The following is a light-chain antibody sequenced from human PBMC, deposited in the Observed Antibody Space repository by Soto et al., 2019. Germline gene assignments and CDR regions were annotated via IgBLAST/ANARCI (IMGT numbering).Light chain of an antibody. V-gene: IGKV3-15*01. J-gene: IGKJ2*01. CDR2: DAS. CDR1: QSVSSN. CDR3: QQYKNWPPNT. Sequence: IVMTQSPATLSVSPGERATLSCRASQSVSSNLAWYQQKPGQAPRLLIYDASTRATGIPARFSGSGSGTAFTLTISSLQSEDFAVYYCQQYKNWPPNTFGQGTKLEIK.